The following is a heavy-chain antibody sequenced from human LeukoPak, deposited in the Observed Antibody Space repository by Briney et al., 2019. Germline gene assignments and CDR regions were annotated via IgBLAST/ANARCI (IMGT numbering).Heavy chain of an antibody. D-gene: IGHD3-22*01. J-gene: IGHJ4*02. Sequence: GGSLRLSCAASGFTFGDYAMHWVRQAPGKGLEWVSGISWNSDSIGYADSVKGRFTISRDNAKNSLYLQMNSLRAEDTALYYCAKGSYYYDSSGYYYFDYWGQGTLVTVSS. CDR3: AKGSYYYDSSGYYYFDY. CDR2: ISWNSDSI. V-gene: IGHV3-9*01. CDR1: GFTFGDYA.